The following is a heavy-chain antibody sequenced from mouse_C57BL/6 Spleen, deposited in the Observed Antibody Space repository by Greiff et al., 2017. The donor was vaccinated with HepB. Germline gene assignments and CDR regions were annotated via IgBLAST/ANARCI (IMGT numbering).Heavy chain of an antibody. V-gene: IGHV5-17*01. J-gene: IGHJ3*01. CDR2: ISSGSSTI. CDR3: ARPGYYDCDKFAY. Sequence: EVQLVESGGGLVKPGGSLKLSCAASGFTFSDYGMHWVRQAPEKGLEWVAYISSGSSTIYYADTVKGRFIISRDNDKNNLFLQMTSQRSEDEAMYCCARPGYYDCDKFAYWGQGTLVTVSA. CDR1: GFTFSDYG. D-gene: IGHD2-4*01.